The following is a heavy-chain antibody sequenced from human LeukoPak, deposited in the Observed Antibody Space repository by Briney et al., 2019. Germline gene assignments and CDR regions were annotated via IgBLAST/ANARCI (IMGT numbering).Heavy chain of an antibody. V-gene: IGHV3-48*03. CDR3: ARVGTYGGNH. CDR2: ISSGSGSTI. J-gene: IGHJ5*02. CDR1: GFTFSSFE. Sequence: GGSLRLSCAASGFTFSSFEMSWVRQAPGKGLEWVSYISSGSGSTIYYADSVKGRFTISRDNAKNSLYLQMNSLRAEDTAVYYCARVGTYGGNHWGQGTLVTVSS. D-gene: IGHD4-23*01.